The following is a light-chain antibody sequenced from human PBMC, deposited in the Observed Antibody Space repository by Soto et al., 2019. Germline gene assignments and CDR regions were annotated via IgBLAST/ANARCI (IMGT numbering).Light chain of an antibody. CDR1: QSVSSY. Sequence: IVFTQSPATLSLSPGERATLSCRASQSVSSYLGWYQQKPGQAPRLLIYGASKRASGIPVRFTGSGSGTDFILTISNIEAEDVAIYYCQQRKKWPPITFGQGTRLEIK. J-gene: IGKJ5*01. CDR3: QQRKKWPPIT. V-gene: IGKV3-11*01. CDR2: GAS.